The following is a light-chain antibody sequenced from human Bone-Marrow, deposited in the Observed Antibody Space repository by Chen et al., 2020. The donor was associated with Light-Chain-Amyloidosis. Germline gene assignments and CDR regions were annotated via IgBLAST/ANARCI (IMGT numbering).Light chain of an antibody. CDR1: NIGSPS. CDR2: DDS. J-gene: IGLJ3*02. V-gene: IGLV3-21*02. CDR3: QVWDRSSDRPV. Sequence: SYVLTQPSSVSVAPGQTAPIACGGNNIGSPSVHGYQQTPGQAPLLVGYDDSDRPSGIPERLSGSNSGNTATLTISRVEAGDEADYYCQVWDRSSDRPVFGGGTKLTVL.